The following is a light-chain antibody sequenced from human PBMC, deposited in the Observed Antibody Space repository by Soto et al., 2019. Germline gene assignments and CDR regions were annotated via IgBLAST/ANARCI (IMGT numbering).Light chain of an antibody. Sequence: QSALTQPPSASGSPGQSVTISCTGTSRDVGAYKYVSWYQQYPGKAPKLMIYEVTKRPSGVPDRFSGYNSGNMASLNVSGLPAEDEADYYCTSYVGNDIWVFGGGTKVTVL. CDR2: EVT. CDR1: SRDVGAYKY. J-gene: IGLJ3*02. V-gene: IGLV2-8*01. CDR3: TSYVGNDIWV.